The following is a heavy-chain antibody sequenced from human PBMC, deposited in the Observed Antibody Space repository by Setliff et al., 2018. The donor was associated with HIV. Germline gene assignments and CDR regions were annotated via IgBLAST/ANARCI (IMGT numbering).Heavy chain of an antibody. Sequence: GASVKVSCKASGGTFSSYAISWVRQAPGQGLEWMGRIIPIFGTANYAQKFQGRVTFTRDTSASAAYMDLSSLRSEDTAVYYCARIWGIPPLYYFDYWGQGTLVTVSS. D-gene: IGHD3-16*01. J-gene: IGHJ4*02. CDR3: ARIWGIPPLYYFDY. V-gene: IGHV1-69*05. CDR1: GGTFSSYA. CDR2: IIPIFGTA.